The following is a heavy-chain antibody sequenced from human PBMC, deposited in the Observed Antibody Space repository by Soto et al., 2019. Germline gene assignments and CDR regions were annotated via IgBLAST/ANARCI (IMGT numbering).Heavy chain of an antibody. D-gene: IGHD3-3*01. CDR2: INHSGST. V-gene: IGHV4-34*01. CDR1: GGSFSGYY. CDR3: AREKLVFGVVIRLGHYYYGMDV. Sequence: PXGTLSLTCAVYGGSFSGYYWSWIRQPPGKGLEWIGEINHSGSTNYNPSLKSRVTISVDTSKNQFSLKLSSVTAADTAVYYCAREKLVFGVVIRLGHYYYGMDVWGQGTTVTVSS. J-gene: IGHJ6*02.